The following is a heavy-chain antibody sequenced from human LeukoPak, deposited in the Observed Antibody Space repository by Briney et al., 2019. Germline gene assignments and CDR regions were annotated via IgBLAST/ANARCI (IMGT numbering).Heavy chain of an antibody. J-gene: IGHJ4*02. D-gene: IGHD6-19*01. CDR1: GGSISSSSYY. V-gene: IGHV4-39*07. CDR2: IYYSGST. Sequence: SETLSLTCTVSGGSISSSSYYWGWIRQPPGKGLEWIGSIYYSGSTYYNPSLKSRVTISVDKSKNQFSLKLSSVTAADTAVYYCARFLPNSSGWYYFDYWGQGTLVTVSS. CDR3: ARFLPNSSGWYYFDY.